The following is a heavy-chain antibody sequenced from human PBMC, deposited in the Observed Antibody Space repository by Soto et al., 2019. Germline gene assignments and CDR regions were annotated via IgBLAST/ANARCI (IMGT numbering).Heavy chain of an antibody. CDR3: ARVGSSEIVAATDYFDY. J-gene: IGHJ4*02. CDR2: INPGGDSA. CDR1: GGTFSSYA. V-gene: IGHV1-46*01. Sequence: ASVNVSCKASGGTFSSYAISWVRQDPGQGLEWLGVINPGGDSAGYAQKFKGRVTMTRDTSTSTVYMEVSSLRSEDTAVYYCARVGSSEIVAATDYFDYWGQGTLVTVSS. D-gene: IGHD6-19*01.